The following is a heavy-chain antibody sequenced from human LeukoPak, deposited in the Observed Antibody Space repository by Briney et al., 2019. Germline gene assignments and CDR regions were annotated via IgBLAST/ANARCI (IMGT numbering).Heavy chain of an antibody. Sequence: GASVKVSCKASGGTFSSYAISWVRQAPGQGLEWMGGIIPIFGTANYAQKFQGRVTITTDESTSTAYMELSSLRSEDTAVYYCARGELGPDYSSSWYYWGQGTLVTVSS. V-gene: IGHV1-69*05. CDR1: GGTFSSYA. CDR2: IIPIFGTA. J-gene: IGHJ4*02. D-gene: IGHD6-13*01. CDR3: ARGELGPDYSSSWYY.